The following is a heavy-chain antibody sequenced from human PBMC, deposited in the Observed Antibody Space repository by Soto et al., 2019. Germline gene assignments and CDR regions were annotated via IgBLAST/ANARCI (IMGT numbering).Heavy chain of an antibody. V-gene: IGHV1-46*01. CDR2: INPSGGST. CDR1: GYTFTSYY. J-gene: IGHJ3*02. Sequence: GASVKVFCKASGYTFTSYYIHWVRQAPGQGLEWMGIINPSGGSTSYAQKFQGRVTMTRDTSTSTVYMELSSLRSEDTAVYYCARKLGASSGFPSPDAFDIWGQGTMVTVSS. D-gene: IGHD3-22*01. CDR3: ARKLGASSGFPSPDAFDI.